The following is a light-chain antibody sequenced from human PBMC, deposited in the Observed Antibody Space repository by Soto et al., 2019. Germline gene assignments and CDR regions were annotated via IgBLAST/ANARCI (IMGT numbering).Light chain of an antibody. CDR1: QSVSSY. CDR2: GAS. CDR3: QQYNNWIT. V-gene: IGKV3-15*01. J-gene: IGKJ5*01. Sequence: EIMMTQSPATLSVSPGERATLSCRASQSVSSYLAWYQQKPGQAPRLLIYGASTRATGIPARFSGSGSGTEFTLTISSLQSEDFAVYYCQQYNNWITFGQGTRLEIK.